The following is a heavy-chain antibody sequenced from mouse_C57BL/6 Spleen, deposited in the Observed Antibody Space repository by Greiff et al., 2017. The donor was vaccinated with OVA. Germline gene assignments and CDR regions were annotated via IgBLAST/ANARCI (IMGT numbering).Heavy chain of an antibody. J-gene: IGHJ4*01. V-gene: IGHV1-64*01. Sequence: QVQLQQPGAELVKPGASVKLSCKASGYTFTSYWMHWVKQRPGQGLEWIGMINPNSGSTNYNEKFKSKATLTVDTSYSTAYMQLSSLTSEDSAFYYCARAITTVVAGGYYAMDYWGQGTSVTVSS. CDR1: GYTFTSYW. CDR2: INPNSGST. D-gene: IGHD1-1*01. CDR3: ARAITTVVAGGYYAMDY.